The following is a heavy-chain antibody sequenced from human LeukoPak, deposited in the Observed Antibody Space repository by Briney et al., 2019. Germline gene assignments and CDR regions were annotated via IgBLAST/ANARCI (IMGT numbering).Heavy chain of an antibody. CDR2: ISAYNGNI. V-gene: IGHV1-18*01. Sequence: ASVKVSCKASYYTFSNYGVSWVRQAPGQGLEWMGWISAYNGNINYAQKFQGRVTMTTDTSTSTAYMELRSLRSDDTAVYYCARSPAASLEWFDPWGQGTLVTVSS. J-gene: IGHJ5*02. CDR3: ARSPAASLEWFDP. D-gene: IGHD2-2*01. CDR1: YYTFSNYG.